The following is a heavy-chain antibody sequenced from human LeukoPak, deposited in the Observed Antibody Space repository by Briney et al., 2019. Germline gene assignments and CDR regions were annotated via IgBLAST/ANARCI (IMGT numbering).Heavy chain of an antibody. V-gene: IGHV4-61*02. CDR2: VYSSGST. CDR1: GGSISSGSYY. D-gene: IGHD6-19*01. CDR3: AKGITVGGDHDAFDI. J-gene: IGHJ3*02. Sequence: SETLSLTCTVSGGSISSGSYYWSWMRQPAGKGLEWIGRVYSSGSTNYNPSLKSRVTISVDTYKNQFSLKLSSVTAADTAVYYCAKGITVGGDHDAFDIWGQGTMVTVSS.